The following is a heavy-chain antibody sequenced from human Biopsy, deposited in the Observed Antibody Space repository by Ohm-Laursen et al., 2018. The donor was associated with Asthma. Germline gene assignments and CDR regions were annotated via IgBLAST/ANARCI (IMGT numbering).Heavy chain of an antibody. Sequence: SDTLSPTCTVSGGSMTPTSHYWDWSRQAPGKGLEWIGYISYGGKTSYNPSLKNRVTISRDTSKNQFSLRLTSGTAADTAVYFCARRITIFGVVQKDHGMDAWGQGTTVIVSS. CDR2: ISYGGKT. CDR3: ARRITIFGVVQKDHGMDA. J-gene: IGHJ6*02. D-gene: IGHD3-3*01. V-gene: IGHV4-39*01. CDR1: GGSMTPTSHY.